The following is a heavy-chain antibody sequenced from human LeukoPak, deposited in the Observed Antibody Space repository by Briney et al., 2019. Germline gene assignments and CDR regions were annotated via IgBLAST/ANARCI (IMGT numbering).Heavy chain of an antibody. Sequence: PGGSLSLSFSPWGFIFCLYAMYWLRQAPGKGLEYVSAITSDGLTTHYADSVKGRITISRDNSRNTLYVHMSSLRTEDTAVYYCVKASSAAPRWHHYVGVGGRGTTVTVSS. J-gene: IGHJ6*02. CDR2: ITSDGLTT. D-gene: IGHD3-10*02. CDR1: GFIFCLYA. V-gene: IGHV3-64*05. CDR3: VKASSAAPRWHHYVGV.